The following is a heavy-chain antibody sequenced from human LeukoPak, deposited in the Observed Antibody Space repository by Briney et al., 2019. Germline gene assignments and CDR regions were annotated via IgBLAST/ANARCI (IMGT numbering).Heavy chain of an antibody. CDR1: GGSITSGNYF. J-gene: IGHJ4*02. CDR3: ARGPRYCSSTSCSFFDY. CDR2: IYYSGST. V-gene: IGHV4-61*09. Sequence: SQTLSLTCTVSGGSITSGNYFWSWIRQPAGKGLEWIGYIYYSGSTNYNPSLKSRVTISVDTSKNQFSLKLSSVTAADTAVYYCARGPRYCSSTSCSFFDYWGQGTLVTVSS. D-gene: IGHD2-2*01.